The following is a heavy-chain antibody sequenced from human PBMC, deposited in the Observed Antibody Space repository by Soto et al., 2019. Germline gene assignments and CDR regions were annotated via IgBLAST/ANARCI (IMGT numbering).Heavy chain of an antibody. J-gene: IGHJ4*02. CDR2: INAGNGNT. V-gene: IGHV1-3*01. Sequence: ASVKVSCKASGYTFTSYAMHWVRQAPGQSLEWMGWINAGNGNTKYSQKFQGRVTMTRDTSASTAYMELRSLRSDDTAVYYCARDPNYFDYWGQGTLVTVSS. CDR3: ARDPNYFDY. CDR1: GYTFTSYA.